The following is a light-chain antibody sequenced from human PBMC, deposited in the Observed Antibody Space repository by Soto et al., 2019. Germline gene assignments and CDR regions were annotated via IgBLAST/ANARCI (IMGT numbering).Light chain of an antibody. CDR1: QSISDKY. J-gene: IGKJ5*01. CDR2: GAS. V-gene: IGKV3-20*01. CDR3: QQYSPPIT. Sequence: EIVLTQSPGTLSLSPGERAALSCRASQSISDKYLAWYHQKPGQAPRLLIYGASKRATGIPDRFSGSGSGTDFTLTISRLEPEDFAVYYCQQYSPPITFGQGTRLDIK.